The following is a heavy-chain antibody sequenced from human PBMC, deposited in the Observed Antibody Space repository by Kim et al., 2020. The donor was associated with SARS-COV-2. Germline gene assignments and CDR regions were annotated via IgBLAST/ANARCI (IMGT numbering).Heavy chain of an antibody. CDR2: IVPTFDAP. CDR3: ASAGYNGYFFDS. D-gene: IGHD5-12*01. Sequence: SVKVSCKASGGTFNTYSINWVRQAPGQGLEWMGGIVPTFDAPTYTQKFRGRLTITADRSTGTAYMDLSSLRSGDTAVYFRASAGYNGYFFDSWGQGTLVTVSS. CDR1: GGTFNTYS. V-gene: IGHV1-69*06. J-gene: IGHJ4*02.